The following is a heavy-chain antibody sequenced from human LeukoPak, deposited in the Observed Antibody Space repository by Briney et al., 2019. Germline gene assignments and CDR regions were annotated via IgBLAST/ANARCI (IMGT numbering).Heavy chain of an antibody. CDR3: AREPWYYYYYYMDV. CDR2: IKQDGSEK. CDR1: GFTFSSYA. J-gene: IGHJ6*03. Sequence: GGSLRLSCAASGFTFSSYAMSWVRQAPGKGLEWVANIKQDGSEKYYVDSVKGRFTISRDNAKNSLYLQMNSLRAEDTAVYYCAREPWYYYYYYMDVWGKGTTVTVSS. V-gene: IGHV3-7*01.